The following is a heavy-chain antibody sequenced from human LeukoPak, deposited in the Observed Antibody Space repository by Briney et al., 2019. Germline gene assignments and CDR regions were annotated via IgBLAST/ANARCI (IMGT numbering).Heavy chain of an antibody. D-gene: IGHD3-22*01. CDR2: ISGSGGST. J-gene: IGHJ4*02. V-gene: IGHV3-23*01. Sequence: GGSLRLSCAASGFTFSSYAMSWVRQAPGKGLEWVSAISGSGGSTYYADSVKGRFTISRDNSKNTLYLQMNSLRAEDTAVYYCAKGWGNTMIVVFIFFDYWGQGTLVTVSS. CDR1: GFTFSSYA. CDR3: AKGWGNTMIVVFIFFDY.